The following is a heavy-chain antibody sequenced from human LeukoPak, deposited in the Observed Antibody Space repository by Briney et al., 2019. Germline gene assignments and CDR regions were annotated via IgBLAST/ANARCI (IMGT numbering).Heavy chain of an antibody. Sequence: ASVKVSCKASGYTFTSYDINWVRQATGQGLEWMGWMNPNSGNTGYAQKFQGRVTMTRNTSINTAYMELSSLRSEDTAVYYCASYPRLVKVGRDAFDIWGQGTMVTVSS. CDR2: MNPNSGNT. CDR1: GYTFTSYD. CDR3: ASYPRLVKVGRDAFDI. V-gene: IGHV1-8*01. D-gene: IGHD3-22*01. J-gene: IGHJ3*02.